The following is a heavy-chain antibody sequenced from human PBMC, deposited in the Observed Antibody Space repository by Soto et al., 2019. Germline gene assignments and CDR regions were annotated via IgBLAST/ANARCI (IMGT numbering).Heavy chain of an antibody. CDR1: GGSISSSSYY. CDR3: ARSSQVIAARPTWFDP. J-gene: IGHJ5*02. Sequence: SETLSLTCTVSGGSISSSSYYWGWIRQPPGKGLEWIGSIYYSGSTYYNPSLKSRVTISVDTSKNQFSLKLSSVTAADTAVYYCARSSQVIAARPTWFDPWGQGTLVTVSS. D-gene: IGHD6-6*01. V-gene: IGHV4-39*01. CDR2: IYYSGST.